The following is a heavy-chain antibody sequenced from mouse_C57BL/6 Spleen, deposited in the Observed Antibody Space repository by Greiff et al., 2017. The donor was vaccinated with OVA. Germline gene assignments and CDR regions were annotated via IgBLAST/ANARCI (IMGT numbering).Heavy chain of an antibody. CDR1: GFTFSSYG. J-gene: IGHJ1*03. Sequence: EVQLVESGGDLVKPGGSLKLSCAASGFTFSSYGMSWVRQTPDKRLEWVATISSGGSYTYYPDSVKGRFTISRDNAKNTLYLQMSSLKSEDTAMYYCARQTGTGYCDVWGTGTTVTVSS. V-gene: IGHV5-6*01. CDR3: ARQTGTGYCDV. D-gene: IGHD4-1*01. CDR2: ISSGGSYT.